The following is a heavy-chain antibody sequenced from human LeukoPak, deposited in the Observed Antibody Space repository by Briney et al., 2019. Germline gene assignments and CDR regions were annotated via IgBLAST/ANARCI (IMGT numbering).Heavy chain of an antibody. J-gene: IGHJ4*02. V-gene: IGHV3-33*01. Sequence: GRSLRLSCAASGFTFSSYGMHWVRQAPGKGLEWVAVIWYDGSNKYYADSVKGRFTISRDNSKNTLYLQMNSLRAEDTAVYYCARGRSGYNSDWYYFDYWGQGTLVTVSS. CDR2: IWYDGSNK. CDR1: GFTFSSYG. CDR3: ARGRSGYNSDWYYFDY. D-gene: IGHD6-13*01.